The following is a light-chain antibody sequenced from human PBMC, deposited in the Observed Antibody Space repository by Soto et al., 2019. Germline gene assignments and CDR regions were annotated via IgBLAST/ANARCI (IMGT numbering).Light chain of an antibody. CDR2: KAS. Sequence: DIQMTQSPSTPSASVGDRVTITCRASQSISNWLAWYQQKPGKAPKLLLYKASTLQSGVPSRFSGSGSGTEFTLTISSLQPDDFATYYCQQYNSYPYTFGQGTKVDIK. V-gene: IGKV1-5*03. CDR3: QQYNSYPYT. J-gene: IGKJ2*01. CDR1: QSISNW.